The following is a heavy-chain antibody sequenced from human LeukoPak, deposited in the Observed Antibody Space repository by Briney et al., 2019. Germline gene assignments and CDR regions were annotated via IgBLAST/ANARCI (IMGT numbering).Heavy chain of an antibody. J-gene: IGHJ4*02. Sequence: SETLSLTCAVYGGSFSGYYWSWIRQPPGKGLEWIGEINHSGSTNYNPSLKSRVTISVDTSKNQFSLKLSSVTAADTAVYYCARRAIFGMVMFDYWGQGTLVTVSS. CDR1: GGSFSGYY. V-gene: IGHV4-34*01. CDR2: INHSGST. D-gene: IGHD3-3*01. CDR3: ARRAIFGMVMFDY.